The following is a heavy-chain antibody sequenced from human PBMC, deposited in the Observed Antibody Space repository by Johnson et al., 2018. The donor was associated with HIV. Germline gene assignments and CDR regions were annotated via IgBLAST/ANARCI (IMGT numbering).Heavy chain of an antibody. CDR3: AKDISPMYSSSDAFDI. Sequence: VQLVESGGVVVQPGGSLRLSCAASGFTFDDYTMHWVRQAPGKGLEWVSLISWDGGSTYYADSVKGRFTISRDNSKNSLYLQMNSLRTEDTALYYCAKDISPMYSSSDAFDIWGQGTMVTVSS. V-gene: IGHV3-43*01. J-gene: IGHJ3*02. D-gene: IGHD6-6*01. CDR1: GFTFDDYT. CDR2: ISWDGGST.